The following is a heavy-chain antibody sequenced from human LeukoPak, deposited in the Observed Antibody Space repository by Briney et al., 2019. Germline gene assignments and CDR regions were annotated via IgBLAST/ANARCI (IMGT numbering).Heavy chain of an antibody. Sequence: ASVKVSCKASGYTFTGYYMHWVRQAPGQGLECMGWINPNSGGTNYAQKFQGRVTMTRDTSISTAYMELSRLRSDDTAVYYCARSPYGSGSYPQYWGQGTLVTVSS. J-gene: IGHJ4*02. CDR1: GYTFTGYY. CDR2: INPNSGGT. CDR3: ARSPYGSGSYPQY. V-gene: IGHV1-2*02. D-gene: IGHD3-10*01.